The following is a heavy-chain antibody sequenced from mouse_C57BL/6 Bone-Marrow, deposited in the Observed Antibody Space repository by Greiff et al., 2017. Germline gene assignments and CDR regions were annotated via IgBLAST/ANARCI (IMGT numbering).Heavy chain of an antibody. Sequence: VQRVESGAELARPGASVKLSCKASGYTFTSYGISWVKQRTGQGLEWIGEIYPRSGNTYYNEKFKGKATLTADKSSSTAYMELRSLTSEDSAVYFCARDYSNNWYFDVWGTGTTVTVSS. CDR3: ARDYSNNWYFDV. J-gene: IGHJ1*03. V-gene: IGHV1-81*01. CDR2: IYPRSGNT. CDR1: GYTFTSYG. D-gene: IGHD2-5*01.